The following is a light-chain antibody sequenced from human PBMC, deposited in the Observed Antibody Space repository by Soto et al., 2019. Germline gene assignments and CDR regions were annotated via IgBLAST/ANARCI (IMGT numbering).Light chain of an antibody. J-gene: IGKJ2*01. V-gene: IGKV3-20*01. CDR1: QSVSSSY. CDR2: GAS. CDR3: QQYGSSPYT. Sequence: EIVLTQSPGTLSLSPGERATLSCRASQSVSSSYLAWYQQKPGQAPRLLIYGASSRATGIPDRFSGSGSGTDFTLTISRLEAEEFAVYYCQQYGSSPYTFGQVTKREIK.